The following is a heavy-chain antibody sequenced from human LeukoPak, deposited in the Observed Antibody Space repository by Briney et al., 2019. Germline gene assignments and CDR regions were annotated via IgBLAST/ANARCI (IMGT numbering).Heavy chain of an antibody. V-gene: IGHV3-48*02. CDR1: GFSLSSYS. CDR2: ISSNARAI. CDR3: ARDFGLSAF. J-gene: IGHJ1*01. Sequence: GGSLRLSCVASGFSLSSYSMNWVRQAPGRGLEWISYISSNARAIHYADSVKGRFTISRVNAKNSLYLQMNSLRDEGTAVYYCARDFGLSAFWGQGTLVTVSS. D-gene: IGHD3-10*01.